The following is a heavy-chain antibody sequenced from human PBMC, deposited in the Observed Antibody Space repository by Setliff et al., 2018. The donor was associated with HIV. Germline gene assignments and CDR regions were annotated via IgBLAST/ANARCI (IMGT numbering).Heavy chain of an antibody. D-gene: IGHD3-3*01. CDR2: IIPKSGET. CDR3: ARVVDRDYDFWSAYEY. CDR1: GYTFTAHH. J-gene: IGHJ4*02. V-gene: IGHV1-2*02. Sequence: ASVKVSCKSSGYTFTAHHIHWVRQAPGQGPEWMGWIIPKSGETSYAEKFRGRVTMTRGTSLSTAYMELSWLTSGDTAVYYCARVVDRDYDFWSAYEYWGQGTMVTVSS.